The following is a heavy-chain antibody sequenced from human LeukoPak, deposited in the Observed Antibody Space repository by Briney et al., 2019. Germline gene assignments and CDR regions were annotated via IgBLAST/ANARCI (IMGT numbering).Heavy chain of an antibody. CDR1: GFTVSNSY. CDR2: IYTGGST. CDR3: ARRPTWGYGMDV. V-gene: IGHV3-53*01. J-gene: IGHJ6*02. Sequence: GGSLRLSCAASGFTVSNSYMSWVRQAAGKGLEWVSVIYTGGSTYYADSVKGRFTISRYNSKNTLYLQMDSLRAEDTAVYYCARRPTWGYGMDVWGQGTTVTVSS. D-gene: IGHD1-26*01.